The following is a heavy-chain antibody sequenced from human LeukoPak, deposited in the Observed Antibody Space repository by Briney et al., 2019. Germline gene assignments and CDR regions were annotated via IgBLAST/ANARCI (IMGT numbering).Heavy chain of an antibody. CDR2: SSLSGLT. J-gene: IGHJ4*02. V-gene: IGHV4-4*02. D-gene: IGHD2-8*01. Sequence: SETLSLTCGASGGSISTTNWWSGIRQSPGQGLEWIGESSLSGLTNYSPSLNSRVTMSLDMPKNQLSLNLSSVTAADTAVYYCPSENGAFSPFDFWGQGTLVTVTP. CDR1: GGSISTTNW. CDR3: PSENGAFSPFDF.